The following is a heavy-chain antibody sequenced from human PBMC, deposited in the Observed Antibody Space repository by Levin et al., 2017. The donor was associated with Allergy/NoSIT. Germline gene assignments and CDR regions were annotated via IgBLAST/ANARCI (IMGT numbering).Heavy chain of an antibody. CDR3: AGTRTSGWRDLNY. D-gene: IGHD6-19*01. CDR2: INPKSDGT. V-gene: IGHV1-2*02. CDR1: GYTFTDYF. J-gene: IGHJ4*02. Sequence: GESLKISCKASGYTFTDYFLHWVRQAPGQGLEWMGWINPKSDGTNYAQKFQGRVTMTRDTSISTAYMELSRLTSDDTAVYYCAGTRTSGWRDLNYWGQGTLVTVSS.